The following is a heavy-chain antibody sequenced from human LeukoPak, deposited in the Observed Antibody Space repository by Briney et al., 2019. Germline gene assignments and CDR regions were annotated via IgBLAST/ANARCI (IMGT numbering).Heavy chain of an antibody. V-gene: IGHV3-9*01. D-gene: IGHD2-8*01. J-gene: IGHJ6*04. CDR1: GFTFSSYA. Sequence: PGRSLRLSCAASGFTFSSYAMHWVRQAPGKGLEWVSGISWNSGSIGYADSVKGRFTISRDNAKNSVHLQMNSLRAEDTAVYYCATRLCTIAACRASSYKSLDVWGKGTTVTVSS. CDR2: ISWNSGSI. CDR3: ATRLCTIAACRASSYKSLDV.